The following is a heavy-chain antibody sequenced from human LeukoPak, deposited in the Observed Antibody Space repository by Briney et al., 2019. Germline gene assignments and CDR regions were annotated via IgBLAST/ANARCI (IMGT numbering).Heavy chain of an antibody. Sequence: GGSLRLPCAASGFTFDDYAMHWVRQAPGKGLEWVSGISWNSGSIGYADSVKSRFTISRDNAKNSLYLQMNSLRAEDTALYYCAKDSGIRYTAMAFYAFDIWGQGTMVTVSS. V-gene: IGHV3-9*01. CDR2: ISWNSGSI. D-gene: IGHD5-18*01. J-gene: IGHJ3*02. CDR1: GFTFDDYA. CDR3: AKDSGIRYTAMAFYAFDI.